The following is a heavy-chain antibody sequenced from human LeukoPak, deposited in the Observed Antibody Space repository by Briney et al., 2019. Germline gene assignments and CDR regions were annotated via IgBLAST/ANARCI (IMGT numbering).Heavy chain of an antibody. CDR3: ARGEIYYGSGSFDY. V-gene: IGHV4-31*03. CDR2: IYYSGTT. J-gene: IGHJ4*02. CDR1: GGSIRSGDFY. D-gene: IGHD3-10*01. Sequence: SQTLSLTCTVSGGSIRSGDFYWSWIRQHPGKGLEWIGYIYYSGTTYYSPSLKSRVTISLDTSKNQFSLKLSSVTAADTAVYYCARGEIYYGSGSFDYWGQGTLVTVSS.